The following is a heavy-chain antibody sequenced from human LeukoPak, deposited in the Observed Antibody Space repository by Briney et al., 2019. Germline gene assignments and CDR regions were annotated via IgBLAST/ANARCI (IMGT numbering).Heavy chain of an antibody. CDR1: GGSMRSYY. Sequence: SETLSLTCTVSGGSMRSYYWTWTRQPPGKGLEWIGYIYYSGSTNYNPSLTSRGSISLDTSTTQFSLTLSSVTAADTAVYYCARVTAYIVEDYFNYWGQGTLVTVSS. J-gene: IGHJ4*02. V-gene: IGHV4-59*01. D-gene: IGHD3-22*01. CDR2: IYYSGST. CDR3: ARVTAYIVEDYFNY.